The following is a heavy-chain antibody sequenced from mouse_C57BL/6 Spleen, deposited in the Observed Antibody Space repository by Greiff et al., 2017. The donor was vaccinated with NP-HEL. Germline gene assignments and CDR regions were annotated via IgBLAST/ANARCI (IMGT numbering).Heavy chain of an antibody. D-gene: IGHD2-5*01. CDR1: GYSFSSSW. J-gene: IGHJ2*01. CDR2: IYPGDGDT. CDR3: ERGGNSNEVGD. Sequence: VKLMESGPELVKPGASVKISCKASGYSFSSSWMNWVKQRPGKGLEWIGRIYPGDGDTNYNGKFKGKATLTADKSSSTGYMQLSRLTSEDSGVWIRERGGNSNEVGDWGQGTTLTVSS. V-gene: IGHV1-82*01.